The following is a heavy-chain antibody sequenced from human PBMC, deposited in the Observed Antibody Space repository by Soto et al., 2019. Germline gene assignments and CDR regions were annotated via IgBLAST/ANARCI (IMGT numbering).Heavy chain of an antibody. V-gene: IGHV3-11*01. D-gene: IGHD3-22*01. CDR3: ARTPNPPGTMIVVETYYFDY. J-gene: IGHJ4*02. CDR2: ISSSGSTI. Sequence: PVGSLRLSCAASGFTFSDYYMSWIRQAPGKGLEWVSYISSSGSTIYYADSVKGRFTISRDNAKNSLYLQMNSLRAEDTAVYYCARTPNPPGTMIVVETYYFDYWGQGTLVTVSS. CDR1: GFTFSDYY.